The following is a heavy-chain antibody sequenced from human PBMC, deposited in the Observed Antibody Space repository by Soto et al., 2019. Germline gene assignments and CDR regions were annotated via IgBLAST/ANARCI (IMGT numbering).Heavy chain of an antibody. D-gene: IGHD3-16*02. CDR3: AKDLLMITFGGVIAHFDC. J-gene: IGHJ4*02. CDR1: GYTFSSYW. CDR2: IKGGGSGE. Sequence: GGSLRLSCAGSGYTFSSYWLSWFRQAAGKGLEWVAGIKGGGSGEYYVDSVKGRFTISRDNSKNTLYLQMNSLTAEDTAVYYCAKDLLMITFGGVIAHFDCWGQGTLVTVSS. V-gene: IGHV3-7*03.